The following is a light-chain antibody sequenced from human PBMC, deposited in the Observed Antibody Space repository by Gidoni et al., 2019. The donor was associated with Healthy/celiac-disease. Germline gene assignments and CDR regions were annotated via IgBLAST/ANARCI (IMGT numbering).Light chain of an antibody. CDR1: QGISSY. CDR2: AAS. J-gene: IGKJ1*01. CDR3: QQYYSSPPT. Sequence: VIRMTQSPSLLSASAGDRVTITCRVSQGISSYLAWYQQKPGKAPELLIYAASTLQSGVPSRFSGSGSGTDFTLTISCLQPEDFATYYCQQYYSSPPTFGHGTKVDIK. V-gene: IGKV1D-8*03.